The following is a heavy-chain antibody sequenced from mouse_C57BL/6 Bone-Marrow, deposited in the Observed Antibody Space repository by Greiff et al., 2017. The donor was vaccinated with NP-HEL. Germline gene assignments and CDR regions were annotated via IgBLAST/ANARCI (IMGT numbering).Heavy chain of an antibody. V-gene: IGHV1-53*01. Sequence: QVQLQQPGTELVKPGASVKLSCKASGYPFTGYWMHWGKRRPGQGLDWIGNINPSKGGTNYNEKLKSKATLTVDKSSSTAYMQLSSLTSEDSAVYYCARWRDYYGSSPCWYFDVWGTGTTVTVSS. CDR3: ARWRDYYGSSPCWYFDV. CDR2: INPSKGGT. J-gene: IGHJ1*03. CDR1: GYPFTGYW. D-gene: IGHD1-1*01.